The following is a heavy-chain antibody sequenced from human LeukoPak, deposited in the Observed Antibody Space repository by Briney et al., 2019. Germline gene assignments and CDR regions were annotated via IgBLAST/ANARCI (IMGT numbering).Heavy chain of an antibody. CDR2: ISGSGGST. Sequence: GGSLRLSCAASGFTFSGYAMSWVRQAPGKGLEWVSAISGSGGSTYYADSVKGRFTISRDNSKNTLYLQMNSLRAEDTAVYYCAKDDLNGGNSEWGQGTLVTVSS. V-gene: IGHV3-23*01. CDR1: GFTFSGYA. J-gene: IGHJ4*02. CDR3: AKDDLNGGNSE. D-gene: IGHD2-21*02.